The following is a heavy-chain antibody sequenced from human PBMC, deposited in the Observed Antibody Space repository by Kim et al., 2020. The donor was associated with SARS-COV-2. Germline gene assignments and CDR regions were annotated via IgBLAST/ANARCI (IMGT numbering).Heavy chain of an antibody. V-gene: IGHV3-64D*06. D-gene: IGHD3-10*01. CDR2: ISSNGGST. CDR1: GFTFSSYA. CDR3: VKAHHFDYGSGSYEPYAFDI. Sequence: GGSLRLSCSASGFTFSSYAMHWVRQAPGKGLEYVSAISSNGGSTYYADSVKGRFTISRDNSKNTLYLQMSSLRAEDTAVYYCVKAHHFDYGSGSYEPYAFDIWGQGTMVTVSS. J-gene: IGHJ3*02.